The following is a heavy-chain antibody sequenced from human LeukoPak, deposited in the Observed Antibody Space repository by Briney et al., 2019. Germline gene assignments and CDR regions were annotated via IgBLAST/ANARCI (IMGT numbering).Heavy chain of an antibody. D-gene: IGHD4-17*01. J-gene: IGHJ6*02. Sequence: GSLRLSCAASGFTFSNYWMSWVRQAPGKGLEWVANIKQDGSEEYYVDSVKGRFTISRDSAKTSLYLQMNSLRAEDTAVYYCARENYPTTVPTWSNGMDVWGQGTTVTVSS. CDR3: ARENYPTTVPTWSNGMDV. CDR2: IKQDGSEE. CDR1: GFTFSNYW. V-gene: IGHV3-7*05.